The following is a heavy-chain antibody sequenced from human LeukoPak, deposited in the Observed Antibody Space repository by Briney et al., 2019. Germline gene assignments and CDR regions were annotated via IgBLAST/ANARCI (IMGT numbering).Heavy chain of an antibody. D-gene: IGHD4-17*01. CDR2: ISGSGGST. V-gene: IGHV3-23*01. J-gene: IGHJ6*02. Sequence: GGSLRLSCAASGFTFSSYAMSWVRQAPGKGLEWVSAISGSGGSTYYADSVKGRFTISRDNSKNTLYLQMNSLRAEDTAVYYCARDGSTETTDYYYGMDVWGQGTTVTVSS. CDR1: GFTFSSYA. CDR3: ARDGSTETTDYYYGMDV.